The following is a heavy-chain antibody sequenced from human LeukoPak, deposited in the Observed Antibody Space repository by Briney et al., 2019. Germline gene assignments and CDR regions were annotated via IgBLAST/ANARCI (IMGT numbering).Heavy chain of an antibody. J-gene: IGHJ3*02. Sequence: GGSLRLSCAASGFTFSSYDLHWVGQATGKGRKWVSAIGTAGDPYYPGSVKGRFTISRENAKNSLYLQMNSLRAGDTAVYYCARGRSSWDAFDIWGQGTMVTVSS. D-gene: IGHD6-13*01. CDR1: GFTFSSYD. V-gene: IGHV3-13*05. CDR2: IGTAGDP. CDR3: ARGRSSWDAFDI.